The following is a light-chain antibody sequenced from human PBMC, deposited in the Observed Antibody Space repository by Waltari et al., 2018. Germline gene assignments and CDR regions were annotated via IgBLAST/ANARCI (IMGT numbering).Light chain of an antibody. CDR1: QSISSC. CDR3: QQYNSYSLYT. Sequence: DIQMTQSPSTLSASVADRVTIPCRASQSISSCFAWYQQKPGKAPKLLIYKASSLESGVPSRFSGSGSGTEFTLTISSLQPDDFATYYCQQYNSYSLYTFGQGTKLEIK. CDR2: KAS. V-gene: IGKV1-5*03. J-gene: IGKJ2*01.